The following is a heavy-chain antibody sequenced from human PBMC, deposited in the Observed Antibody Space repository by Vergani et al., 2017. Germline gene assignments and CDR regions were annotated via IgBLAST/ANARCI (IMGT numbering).Heavy chain of an antibody. CDR3: ARATVFVLQWLAGRGGSYGMDV. CDR1: GYTFTSYG. V-gene: IGHV1-18*01. J-gene: IGHJ6*02. Sequence: QVQLVQSGAEVKKPGASVQVSCKASGYTFTSYGISWVRQAPGQGLEWLGWISAYNGNTNYAQKLQGRVTMTTDTSTTTAYMELRSLRYDDTAVYYCARATVFVLQWLAGRGGSYGMDVWGQGTTVTVSS. CDR2: ISAYNGNT. D-gene: IGHD6-19*01.